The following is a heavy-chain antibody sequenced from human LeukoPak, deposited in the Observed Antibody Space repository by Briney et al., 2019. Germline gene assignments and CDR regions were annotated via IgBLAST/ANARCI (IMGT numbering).Heavy chain of an antibody. CDR2: IIPIFGTA. CDR3: ARGRSYSSGWYDFDY. J-gene: IGHJ4*02. D-gene: IGHD6-19*01. V-gene: IGHV1-69*13. Sequence: GASVKVSCKASGGTFSSYAISWVRQAPGQGLEWMGGIIPIFGTANYAQKFQGRVTITADESTSTAYMELSSLRSEDTAVYYCARGRSYSSGWYDFDYWGQGTLVTVSS. CDR1: GGTFSSYA.